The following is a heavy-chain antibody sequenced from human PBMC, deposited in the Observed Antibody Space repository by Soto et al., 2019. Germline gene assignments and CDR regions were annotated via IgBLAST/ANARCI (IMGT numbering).Heavy chain of an antibody. CDR2: ISSDSRYI. Sequence: GGSLRLSCAASGFTLSNYAVNWVRQAPGKGLEWVSYISSDSRYIYHGDSGKGRFTISRDNARNSVYLQMNSLRDEDTAVYYCAIIKFVDFFFINVDVYDMDVWGQGTPVTVSS. CDR3: AIIKFVDFFFINVDVYDMDV. CDR1: GFTLSNYA. J-gene: IGHJ6*02. V-gene: IGHV3-21*01. D-gene: IGHD2-21*01.